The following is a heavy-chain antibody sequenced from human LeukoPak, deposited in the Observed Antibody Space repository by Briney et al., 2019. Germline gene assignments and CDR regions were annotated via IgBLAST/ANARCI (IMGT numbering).Heavy chain of an antibody. Sequence: GAPVKVSCKASGYTFTGYYMHWVRQAPGQGLEWMGWISAYNGNTNYAQKLQGRVTMTTDTSTSTAYMELRSLRSDDTAVYYCARVQYFDWLSSPDYWGQGTLVTVSS. CDR1: GYTFTGYY. CDR3: ARVQYFDWLSSPDY. J-gene: IGHJ4*02. D-gene: IGHD3-9*01. V-gene: IGHV1-18*04. CDR2: ISAYNGNT.